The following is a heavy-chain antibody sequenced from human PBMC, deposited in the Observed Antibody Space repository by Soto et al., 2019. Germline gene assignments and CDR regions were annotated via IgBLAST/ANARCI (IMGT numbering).Heavy chain of an antibody. CDR2: IYYSGST. V-gene: IGHV4-59*01. D-gene: IGHD6-19*01. Sequence: PSETLSLTCTVSGGSISSYYWSWIRQPPGKGLEWIGYIYYSGSTNYNPSLKSRVTISVDTSKNQFSLKLSSVTAADTAVYYCVRDLSSAWFDPWGQGTLVTVSS. CDR1: GGSISSYY. CDR3: VRDLSSAWFDP. J-gene: IGHJ5*02.